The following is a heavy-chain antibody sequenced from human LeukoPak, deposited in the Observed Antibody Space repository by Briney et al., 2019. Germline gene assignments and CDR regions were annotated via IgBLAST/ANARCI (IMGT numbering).Heavy chain of an antibody. CDR1: GFTFSSYA. J-gene: IGHJ4*02. Sequence: PGGSLRLSCAASGFTFSSYAMSWVRQAPGKGLEWVSAISGSGGSTYYADSVKGRFTISRDNSKNTLYLQMNSLRAEDTAVYYCAKGSRRGGDLADFDYWGQGTLVTVSS. CDR3: AKGSRRGGDLADFDY. CDR2: ISGSGGST. D-gene: IGHD2-21*02. V-gene: IGHV3-23*01.